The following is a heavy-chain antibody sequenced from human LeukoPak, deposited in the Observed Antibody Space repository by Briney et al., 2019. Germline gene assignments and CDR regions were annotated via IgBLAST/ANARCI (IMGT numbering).Heavy chain of an antibody. Sequence: ASVKVSCKASGYTFTSYDINWVRQATGQGLEWMGWMNPNSGNTGYAQKFQGRVTMTRNTSISTAYMELSSLTSDDTAVYYCARDGGYYYGSGTFVGVWGQGTLVTVSS. D-gene: IGHD3-10*01. V-gene: IGHV1-8*01. CDR2: MNPNSGNT. CDR3: ARDGGYYYGSGTFVGV. CDR1: GYTFTSYD. J-gene: IGHJ4*02.